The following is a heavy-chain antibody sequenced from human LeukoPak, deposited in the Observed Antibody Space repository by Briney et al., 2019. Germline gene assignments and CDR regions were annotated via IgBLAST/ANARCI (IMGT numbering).Heavy chain of an antibody. CDR3: ARGYCSSTSCYSVYYYYYGMDV. Sequence: SVKVSCKASGGTFSSYAISWVRQAPGQGLEWMGGIIPIFGTANYAQKFQGRVTITADESTSTAYMELSSLRSEDTAVYYCARGYCSSTSCYSVYYYYYGMDVWGQGTTVTVSS. CDR2: IIPIFGTA. J-gene: IGHJ6*02. V-gene: IGHV1-69*13. D-gene: IGHD2-2*01. CDR1: GGTFSSYA.